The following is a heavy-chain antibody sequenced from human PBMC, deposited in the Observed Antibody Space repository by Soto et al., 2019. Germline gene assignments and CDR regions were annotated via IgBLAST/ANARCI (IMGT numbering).Heavy chain of an antibody. V-gene: IGHV3-64*01. Sequence: EVQLVESGGGLVQPGGSLRLSCAASGFTFSSYAMHWVRQAPGKGLEYVSAISSNGGSTYYANSVKGRFTISRDNSKNTLYLQMGSLRAEDMAVYYCARAGIAVAEADYWGQGTLVTVSS. D-gene: IGHD6-19*01. CDR3: ARAGIAVAEADY. CDR1: GFTFSSYA. J-gene: IGHJ4*02. CDR2: ISSNGGST.